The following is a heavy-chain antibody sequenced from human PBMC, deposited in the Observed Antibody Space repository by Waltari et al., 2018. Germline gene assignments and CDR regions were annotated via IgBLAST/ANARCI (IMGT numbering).Heavy chain of an antibody. D-gene: IGHD4-17*01. J-gene: IGHJ5*02. CDR1: GFPFSSYW. Sequence: EVQLVESGGGLVQPGGSLRLSCGASGFPFSSYWMNWLRQAPGKGQVWVSRINTDGSSTTYADSVKGRFTISRDNAKNTLSLQMNSLRAEDTAVYYCARGVYGGNTNWFDPWGQGTRVTVSS. V-gene: IGHV3-74*01. CDR3: ARGVYGGNTNWFDP. CDR2: INTDGSST.